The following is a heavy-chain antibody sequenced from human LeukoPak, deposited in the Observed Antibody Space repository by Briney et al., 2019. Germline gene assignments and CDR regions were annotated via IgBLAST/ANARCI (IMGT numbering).Heavy chain of an antibody. CDR3: ARPSTKYSSSSGYFQH. V-gene: IGHV4-39*01. D-gene: IGHD6-6*01. CDR1: GGSISSYN. CDR2: IYYSGST. J-gene: IGHJ1*01. Sequence: SETLSLTCIVSGGSISSYNWGWIRQPPGKGLEWIGSIYYSGSTYYNPSLKSRVTISVDTSKNQFSLKLSSVTAADTAVYYCARPSTKYSSSSGYFQHWGQGTLVTVSS.